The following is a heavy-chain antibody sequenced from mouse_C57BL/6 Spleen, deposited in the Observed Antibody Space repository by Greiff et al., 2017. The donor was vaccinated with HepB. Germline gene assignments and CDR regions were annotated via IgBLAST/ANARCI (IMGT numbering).Heavy chain of an antibody. V-gene: IGHV5-17*01. Sequence: EVMLVESGGGLVKPGGSLKLSCAASGFTFSDYGMHWVRQAPEKGLEWVAYISSGSSTIYYADTVKGRFTISRDNAKNTLFLQMASLRSEDTAMYYCARDGGSFFAYWGQGTLVTVSA. CDR3: ARDGGSFFAY. D-gene: IGHD1-1*02. CDR1: GFTFSDYG. J-gene: IGHJ3*01. CDR2: ISSGSSTI.